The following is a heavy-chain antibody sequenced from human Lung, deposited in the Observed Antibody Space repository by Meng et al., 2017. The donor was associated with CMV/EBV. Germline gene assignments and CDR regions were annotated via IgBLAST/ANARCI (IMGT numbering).Heavy chain of an antibody. CDR1: GGSISSSDYY. J-gene: IGHJ4*02. CDR3: ARALDTAMVTFDY. CDR2: IYYSGST. Sequence: LQGSGPGLMKPSQTLSLPCTVSGGSISSSDYYWSWIRQPPGKGLEWIGYIYYSGSTYYNPSLKSRVTISVDTSKNQFSLKLSSVTAADTAVYYCARALDTAMVTFDYWGQGTLVTVSS. D-gene: IGHD5-18*01. V-gene: IGHV4-30-4*08.